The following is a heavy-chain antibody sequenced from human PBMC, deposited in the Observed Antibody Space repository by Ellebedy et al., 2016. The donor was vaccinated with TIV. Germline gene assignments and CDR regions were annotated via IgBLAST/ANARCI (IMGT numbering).Heavy chain of an antibody. CDR3: ARDANDYGIDAFDI. CDR1: GGSISSSDYY. V-gene: IGHV4-31*03. CDR2: IYYNGNT. J-gene: IGHJ3*02. D-gene: IGHD4-17*01. Sequence: SETLSLTCTVSGGSISSSDYYWNWIRQHPGKGLEWVGYIYYNGNTYYNPSLKSRLTISLDTSKTQFSLTLSSVTAADTAVYYCARDANDYGIDAFDIWGQGTMVTVSS.